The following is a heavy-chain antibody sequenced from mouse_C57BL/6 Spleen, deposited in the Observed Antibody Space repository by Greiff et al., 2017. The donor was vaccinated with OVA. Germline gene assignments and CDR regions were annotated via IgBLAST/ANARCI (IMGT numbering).Heavy chain of an antibody. V-gene: IGHV1-81*01. J-gene: IGHJ2*01. CDR3: ARSSNYEPFDY. CDR2: IYPRSGNT. D-gene: IGHD2-5*01. CDR1: GYTFTSYG. Sequence: QVQLQQSGAELARPGASVKLSCKASGYTFTSYGISWVKLRTGQGLEWIGEIYPRSGNTYYNEKFKGKATLTADKSSSTAYMELRSLTSEDSAVYFCARSSNYEPFDYWGQGTTLTVSS.